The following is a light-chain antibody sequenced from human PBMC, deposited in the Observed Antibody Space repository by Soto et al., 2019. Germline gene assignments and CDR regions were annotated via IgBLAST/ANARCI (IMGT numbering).Light chain of an antibody. CDR1: QSVSSDY. CDR3: QQYGSSPQT. CDR2: GAS. J-gene: IGKJ1*01. V-gene: IGKV3-20*01. Sequence: ELVLTQSPGTLSLPPGERATLSCRASQSVSSDYLAWYQQKPGQAPRLLIYGASSRATDIPDRFSGRGSGTDFTLTVASLEPEDFAVYYCQQYGSSPQTFGQGTTVEIK.